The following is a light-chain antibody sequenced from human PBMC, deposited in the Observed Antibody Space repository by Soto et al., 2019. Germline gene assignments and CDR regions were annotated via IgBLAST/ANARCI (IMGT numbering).Light chain of an antibody. Sequence: QSVLTQPPSSSGAPGQRVTISCSGSDSNIGSDPVNWYQQVPGTAPKLLIYENNHRPSGVPDRFSGSKSGNSASLVISGLQSEDEAEYFCAGWDGTLQRFVFGTGTKV. V-gene: IGLV1-44*01. CDR3: AGWDGTLQRFV. J-gene: IGLJ1*01. CDR1: DSNIGSDP. CDR2: ENN.